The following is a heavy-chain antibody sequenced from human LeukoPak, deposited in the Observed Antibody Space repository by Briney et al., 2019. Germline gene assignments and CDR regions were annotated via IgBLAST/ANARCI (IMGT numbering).Heavy chain of an antibody. CDR1: GFTFSSYA. V-gene: IGHV3-21*04. CDR2: ISYTGTYI. CDR3: VRDRGTYRPIDY. J-gene: IGHJ4*02. D-gene: IGHD1-26*01. Sequence: GGSLRLSCAASGFTFSSYAMHWVRQAPGKGLEWVSSISYTGTYIYYADSVKGRFTISRDNAQNSLYLQMNSLRAEDTAIYYCVRDRGTYRPIDYWGQGTLVTVSS.